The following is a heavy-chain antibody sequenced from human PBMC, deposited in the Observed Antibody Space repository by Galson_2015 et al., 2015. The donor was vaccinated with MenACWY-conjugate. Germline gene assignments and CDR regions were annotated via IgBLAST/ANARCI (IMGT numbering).Heavy chain of an antibody. J-gene: IGHJ3*02. CDR3: ARVQSADGATLFRAFDI. CDR2: IKKDGSEK. V-gene: IGHV3-7*03. CDR1: GFPFSTSW. D-gene: IGHD4/OR15-4a*01. Sequence: SPRLSCAAPGFPFSTSWMAWVRQAPGKGLDWVASIKKDGSEKYYLDSVKGRFTIFRDNAKNSLYLQMNSLRVEDTAIFYCARVQSADGATLFRAFDIWGQGTIVTVSS.